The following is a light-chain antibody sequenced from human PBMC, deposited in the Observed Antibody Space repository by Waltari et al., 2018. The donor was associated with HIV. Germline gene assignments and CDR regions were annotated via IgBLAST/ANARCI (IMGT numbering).Light chain of an antibody. V-gene: IGKV1-39*01. J-gene: IGKJ4*01. Sequence: DLQLTQSPSSLSAFVGDRVPITCRASQSINTNLNWYQQIPGKAPKLLIYAASTLQSGVPSKFNGGGSGTDFTLTINSLQPEDSATYYCQQTYSIPRTFGRGTRVEI. CDR1: QSINTN. CDR2: AAS. CDR3: QQTYSIPRT.